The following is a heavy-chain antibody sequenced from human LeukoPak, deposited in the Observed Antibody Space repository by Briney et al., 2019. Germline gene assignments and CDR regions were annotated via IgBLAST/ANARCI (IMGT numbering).Heavy chain of an antibody. CDR3: AKESAGY. V-gene: IGHV3-7*04. D-gene: IGHD6-13*01. J-gene: IGHJ4*02. CDR1: GFTFSSYW. Sequence: QPGGSLRLSCVASGFTFSSYWMSWVRQAPGKGLEWVANIKQDGSEKYYVDSVKGRFTISRDNAKNSLYLQMNSLRAEDTAVYYCAKESAGYWGQGTLVTVSS. CDR2: IKQDGSEK.